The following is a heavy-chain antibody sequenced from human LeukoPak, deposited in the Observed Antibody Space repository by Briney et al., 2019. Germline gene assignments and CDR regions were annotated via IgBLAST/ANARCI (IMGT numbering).Heavy chain of an antibody. CDR1: GYTFTAYY. CDR3: ARAASIAARPEGDNWFDP. J-gene: IGHJ5*02. V-gene: IGHV1-18*04. D-gene: IGHD6-6*01. CDR2: ISAYNGNT. Sequence: ASVKVSCKASGYTFTAYYIHWVRQAPGQGLEWMGWISAYNGNTNYAQKLQGRVTMTTDTSTSTAYMELRSLRSDDTAVYYCARAASIAARPEGDNWFDPWGQGTLVTVSS.